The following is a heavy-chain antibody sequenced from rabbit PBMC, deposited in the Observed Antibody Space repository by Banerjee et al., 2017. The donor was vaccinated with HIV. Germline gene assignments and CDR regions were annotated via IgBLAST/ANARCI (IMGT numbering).Heavy chain of an antibody. V-gene: IGHV1S45*01. J-gene: IGHJ4*01. CDR3: ARDGAGGSYFAL. CDR1: AFSFSNKAV. D-gene: IGHD8-1*01. Sequence: QEQLVESGGGLVQPEGSLTLTCTTSAFSFSNKAVMCWVRQAPGKGLEWIACINAVTGKTVYATWAKGRFTFSKTSSTTVTLQVTSLTAADTATYFCARDGAGGSYFALWGPGTLVTVS. CDR2: INAVTGKT.